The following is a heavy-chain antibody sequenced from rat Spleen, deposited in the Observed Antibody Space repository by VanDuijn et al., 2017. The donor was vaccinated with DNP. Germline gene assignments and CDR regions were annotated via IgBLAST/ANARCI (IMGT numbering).Heavy chain of an antibody. CDR2: IGPSGRYT. J-gene: IGHJ3*01. D-gene: IGHD4-1*01. CDR1: GFTFSAYD. Sequence: EVQLVESGGGLVQPGRSLKLSCAASGFTFSAYDMAWVRQAPTKGLEWVACIGPSGRYTYYRDSVKGRFTISRDNAKSTLYLQMNSLRSEDMATYYCARHTGRYKNWFTYWGQGTLVTVSS. CDR3: ARHTGRYKNWFTY. V-gene: IGHV5S23*01.